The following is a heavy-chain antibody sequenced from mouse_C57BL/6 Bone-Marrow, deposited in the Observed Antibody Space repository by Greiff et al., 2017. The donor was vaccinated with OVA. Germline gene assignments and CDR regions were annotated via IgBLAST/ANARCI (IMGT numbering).Heavy chain of an antibody. CDR3: ARNKGRTAQATGAMDY. CDR2: IWSGGST. D-gene: IGHD3-2*02. CDR1: GFSLTSYG. V-gene: IGHV2-2*01. Sequence: VQGVESGPGLVQPSQSLSITCTVSGFSLTSYGVHWVRQSPGKGLEWLGVIWSGGSTDYNAAFISRLSISKDNSKSQVFFKMNSLQADDTAIYYCARNKGRTAQATGAMDYWGQGTSVTVSS. J-gene: IGHJ4*01.